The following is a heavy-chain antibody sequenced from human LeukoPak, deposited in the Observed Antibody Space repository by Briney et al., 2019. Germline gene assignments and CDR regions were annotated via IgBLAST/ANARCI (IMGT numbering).Heavy chain of an antibody. Sequence: PSETLSLTCTVSGGSISSYYWSWLRQPPGKGLEWIGYIYYSGSTNYNPSLKSRVTISVDTSKNQFSLKLSSVTAADTAVYYCARRYYDSSGYYYVLDVWGQGTTVTVSS. CDR2: IYYSGST. D-gene: IGHD3-22*01. CDR1: GGSISSYY. CDR3: ARRYYDSSGYYYVLDV. J-gene: IGHJ6*02. V-gene: IGHV4-59*08.